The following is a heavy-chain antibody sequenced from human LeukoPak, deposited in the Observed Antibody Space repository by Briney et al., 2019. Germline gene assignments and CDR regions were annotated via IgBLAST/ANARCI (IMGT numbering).Heavy chain of an antibody. V-gene: IGHV1-69*01. D-gene: IGHD2-2*01. Sequence: EASVKVSCKASGGTFSSYAISWVRQAPGQGLEWMGGIIPIFGTANYAQKFQGRVTITADESTSTAYMELSSLRSEDTAVYYCAVPPHCSSTSCYYNYFDCWGQGTLVTVSS. CDR2: IIPIFGTA. CDR3: AVPPHCSSTSCYYNYFDC. CDR1: GGTFSSYA. J-gene: IGHJ4*02.